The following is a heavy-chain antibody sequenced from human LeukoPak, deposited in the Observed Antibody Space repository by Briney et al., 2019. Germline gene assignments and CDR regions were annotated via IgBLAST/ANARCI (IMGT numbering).Heavy chain of an antibody. V-gene: IGHV4-59*08. D-gene: IGHD6-13*01. CDR2: IYYSGST. CDR1: GGSISSYY. J-gene: IGHJ4*02. Sequence: SETLSLTCTVSGGSISSYYWSWIRQPPGKGLEWIGYIYYSGSTNYNPSLKSRVTISVDTSKNQFSLKLSSVTAADTAVYYCARHLAGSSSQKEQFDYWGQGTLVTVSS. CDR3: ARHLAGSSSQKEQFDY.